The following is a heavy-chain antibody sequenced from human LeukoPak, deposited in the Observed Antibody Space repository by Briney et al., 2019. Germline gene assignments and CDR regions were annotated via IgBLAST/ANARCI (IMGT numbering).Heavy chain of an antibody. Sequence: GGSPRLSCAASGFTFSSYAMSWVRQAPGKGLEWVSAISGSGGSTYYADSVKGRFTISRDNSKNTLYLQMNSLRAEDTAVYYCAKGNYYDMVGAFDYWGQGTLVTVSS. V-gene: IGHV3-23*01. CDR3: AKGNYYDMVGAFDY. D-gene: IGHD3-22*01. J-gene: IGHJ4*02. CDR1: GFTFSSYA. CDR2: ISGSGGST.